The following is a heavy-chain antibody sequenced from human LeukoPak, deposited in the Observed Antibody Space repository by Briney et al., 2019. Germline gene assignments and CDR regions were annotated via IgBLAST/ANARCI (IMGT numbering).Heavy chain of an antibody. Sequence: SETLSLTCAVYGGSFSGYYWSWIRQPPGKGLEWIGEISHSGSANYNPSLKSRLTISVDTSKNQFSLKLSSVTAADTAVYYCARVPTVTFFDYWGQGTLVTVSS. J-gene: IGHJ4*02. CDR1: GGSFSGYY. D-gene: IGHD4-17*01. V-gene: IGHV4-34*01. CDR3: ARVPTVTFFDY. CDR2: ISHSGSA.